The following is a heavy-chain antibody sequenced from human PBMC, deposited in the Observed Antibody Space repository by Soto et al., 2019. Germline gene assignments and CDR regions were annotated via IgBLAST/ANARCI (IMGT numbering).Heavy chain of an antibody. D-gene: IGHD3-10*01. CDR3: GRGVNYGSGNYYRI. Sequence: PSETLSLTCAVYGGSFSGYYWSWIRQPPGKGLEWIGEINHSGSTNYNPSLKSRVTISVDTSKNQFSLKLSSVTAADTAVYYCGRGVNYGSGNYYRIWGQGPLVTVLL. J-gene: IGHJ4*02. V-gene: IGHV4-34*01. CDR1: GGSFSGYY. CDR2: INHSGST.